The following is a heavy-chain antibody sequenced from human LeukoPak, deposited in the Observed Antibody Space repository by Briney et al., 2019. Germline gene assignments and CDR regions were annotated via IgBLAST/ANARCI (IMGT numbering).Heavy chain of an antibody. CDR1: GFTFSSYG. V-gene: IGHV3-30*18. CDR2: ISYDESNK. Sequence: GGSLRLSCAASGFTFSSYGMHWVRQAPGKGLEWVAIISYDESNKYYADSVKGRFTISRDNSKNTLYLQMNSLRAEDTAVYYCAKDLIVAQWLAPFDYWGQGTLVTVSS. J-gene: IGHJ4*02. D-gene: IGHD6-19*01. CDR3: AKDLIVAQWLAPFDY.